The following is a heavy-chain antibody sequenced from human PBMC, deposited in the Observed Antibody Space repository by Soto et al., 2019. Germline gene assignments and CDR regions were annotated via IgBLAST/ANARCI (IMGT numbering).Heavy chain of an antibody. Sequence: SETLSLTCTVSGGSISSYYWSWIRQPPGKGLEWIGYIYYSGSTNYNPSLKSRVTISVDTSKNQLSLKLSSVTAADTAVYYCARALSIFGVVIGYFDYWGQGTLVTVSS. D-gene: IGHD3-3*01. CDR2: IYYSGST. J-gene: IGHJ4*02. V-gene: IGHV4-59*12. CDR3: ARALSIFGVVIGYFDY. CDR1: GGSISSYY.